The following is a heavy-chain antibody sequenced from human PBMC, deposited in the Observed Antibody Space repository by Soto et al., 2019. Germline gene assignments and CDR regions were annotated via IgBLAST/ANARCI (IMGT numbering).Heavy chain of an antibody. V-gene: IGHV5-51*01. J-gene: IGHJ3*02. D-gene: IGHD6-19*01. CDR3: ARRGAVAPSDAFDI. CDR1: GFSFTSYC. Sequence: GESLKIYCKGSGFSFTSYCIGWVRQMPGKGLERMGIIYPGDSDTRYGPSFQGQVTISADKSISTAYLPGSSLKASDTAMYYCARRGAVAPSDAFDIWGQGTMVTVSS. CDR2: IYPGDSDT.